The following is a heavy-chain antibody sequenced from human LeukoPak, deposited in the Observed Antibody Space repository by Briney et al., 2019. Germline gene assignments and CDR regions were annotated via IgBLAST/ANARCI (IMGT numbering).Heavy chain of an antibody. CDR1: GGSISGYY. CDR3: ARDTLRKWELTTFDY. D-gene: IGHD1-26*01. V-gene: IGHV4-59*01. Sequence: PSETLSLTCTVSGGSISGYYWSWFRQPPGKGLEWIGYIYYSGSTNHNPSLRSRVTMSVDTSKNQFSLRLSSVTAADTAVYYCARDTLRKWELTTFDYWGQGTLVTVSS. CDR2: IYYSGST. J-gene: IGHJ4*02.